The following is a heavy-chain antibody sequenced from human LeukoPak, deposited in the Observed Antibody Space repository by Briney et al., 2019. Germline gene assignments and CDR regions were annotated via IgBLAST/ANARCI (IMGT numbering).Heavy chain of an antibody. Sequence: GGSLRLSCAGSRFTFSGYWMSWVRQAPGKGLEWVANIKQDGSEKYYVDSGKGRFTISRDNAKNSLYLQMNSLRAEDTAVYYCARQYYDYWSGFDYWGQGTLVIVSS. CDR1: RFTFSGYW. V-gene: IGHV3-7*01. CDR2: IKQDGSEK. CDR3: ARQYYDYWSGFDY. J-gene: IGHJ4*02. D-gene: IGHD3-3*01.